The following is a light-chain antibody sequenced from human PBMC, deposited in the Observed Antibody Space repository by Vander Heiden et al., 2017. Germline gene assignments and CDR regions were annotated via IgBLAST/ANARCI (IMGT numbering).Light chain of an antibody. CDR1: SSNIGAGYG. CDR2: GNT. J-gene: IGLJ3*02. CDR3: QSYDSSLSGWV. V-gene: IGLV1-40*01. Sequence: QSVLTQPPSVSGAPGQRVTISCTGSSSNIGAGYGVHWYQQLPGTAPKILIYGNTNRPSGVPDRFSGAKSGTSASLAITGLQAEDEADYYCQSYDSSLSGWVFGGGTKLTVV.